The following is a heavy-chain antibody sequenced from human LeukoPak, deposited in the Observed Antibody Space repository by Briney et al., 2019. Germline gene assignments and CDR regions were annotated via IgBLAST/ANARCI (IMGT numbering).Heavy chain of an antibody. CDR2: IIPIFGTA. CDR1: GYSFTNYY. V-gene: IGHV1-69*13. Sequence: SVKVSCKASGYSFTNYYMHWVRQAPGQGLEWMGGIIPIFGTANYAQKFQGRVTITADESTSTAYMELSSLRSEDTAVYYCARAWASITMVRGVAFDYYYYGMDVWGQGTTVTVSS. CDR3: ARAWASITMVRGVAFDYYYYGMDV. D-gene: IGHD3-10*01. J-gene: IGHJ6*02.